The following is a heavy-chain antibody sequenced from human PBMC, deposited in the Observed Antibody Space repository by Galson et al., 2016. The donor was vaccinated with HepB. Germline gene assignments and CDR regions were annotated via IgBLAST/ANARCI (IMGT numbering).Heavy chain of an antibody. Sequence: SLRLSCAASGFTFDDYAMHWVRQTPGKGPQWVSGITWNSDTIDYADSVKGRFTVSRDDAKNSLYLQMNSLRVDDTAFYFCAKSLHWRRAGTLSPFYFDYGGQGILVTVSS. V-gene: IGHV3-9*01. J-gene: IGHJ4*02. CDR3: AKSLHWRRAGTLSPFYFDY. D-gene: IGHD6-13*01. CDR1: GFTFDDYA. CDR2: ITWNSDTI.